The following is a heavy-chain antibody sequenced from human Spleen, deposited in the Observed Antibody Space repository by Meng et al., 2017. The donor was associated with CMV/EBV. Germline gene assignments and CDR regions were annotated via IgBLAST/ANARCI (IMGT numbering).Heavy chain of an antibody. V-gene: IGHV3-7*01. J-gene: IGHJ2*01. Sequence: GGSLRLSCAASGFTFSSYWMSWVRQAPGKGLEWVANIKQDGSEKYYVDSVKGRFTISRDNAKNSLYLQMNSLRAEDKAVYYCARGPRDPSGNYRWYFDLWGRGTLVTVSS. CDR3: ARGPRDPSGNYRWYFDL. CDR1: GFTFSSYW. D-gene: IGHD1-26*01. CDR2: IKQDGSEK.